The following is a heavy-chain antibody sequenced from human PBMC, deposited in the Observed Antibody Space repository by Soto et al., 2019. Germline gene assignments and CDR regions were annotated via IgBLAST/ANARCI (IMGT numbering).Heavy chain of an antibody. CDR1: GFIFRIYA. CDR3: AQDRPTYFGSGGGYYKSGGDH. Sequence: EVKLLESGGGLVQPGGSLRLSCAASGFIFRIYAMSWVRQAPGRGLDWVSSITGNGDTTYYPDSVKGRFTISRDNSKNTLLLQMNSPRVEDTAGYYCAQDRPTYFGSGGGYYKSGGDHWGQGILVTVSS. CDR2: ITGNGDTT. D-gene: IGHD3-10*01. J-gene: IGHJ5*02. V-gene: IGHV3-23*01.